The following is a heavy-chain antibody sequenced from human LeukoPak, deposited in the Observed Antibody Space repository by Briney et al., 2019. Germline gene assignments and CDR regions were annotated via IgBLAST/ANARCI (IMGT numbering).Heavy chain of an antibody. D-gene: IGHD4-17*01. CDR3: ARVPHFGDYGWFDP. Sequence: SKTLSLTCTVSGGSISSYYWSWIRQPAGKGLEWIGRIYTSGSTNYNPSLKSRVTMSVDTSKNQFSLKLSSVTAADTAVYYCARVPHFGDYGWFDPWGQGTLVTVSS. J-gene: IGHJ5*02. V-gene: IGHV4-4*07. CDR2: IYTSGST. CDR1: GGSISSYY.